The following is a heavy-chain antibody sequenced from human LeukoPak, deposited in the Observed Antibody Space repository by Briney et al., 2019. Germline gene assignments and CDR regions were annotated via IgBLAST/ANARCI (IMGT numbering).Heavy chain of an antibody. CDR2: IYYSGST. CDR3: ARDNWGLDY. CDR1: GGSISSYY. D-gene: IGHD7-27*01. J-gene: IGHJ4*02. Sequence: SETLSLTCAVSGGSISSYYWSRIRQPPGKGLEWIGYIYYSGSTNYNPSLKSRVTISVDTSKNQFSLKLSSVTAADTAVYYCARDNWGLDYWGQGTLVTVSS. V-gene: IGHV4-59*01.